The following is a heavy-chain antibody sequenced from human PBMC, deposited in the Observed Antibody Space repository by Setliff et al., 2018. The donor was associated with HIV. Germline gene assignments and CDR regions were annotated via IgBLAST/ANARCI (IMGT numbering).Heavy chain of an antibody. D-gene: IGHD6-19*01. CDR3: ARVVPVGGNDY. CDR2: IYHNGNT. CDR1: SYSISSGYF. J-gene: IGHJ4*02. V-gene: IGHV4-38-2*02. Sequence: SETLSLTCTVSSYSISSGYFWGWIRQPPGKGLEWIGTIYHNGNTYYNPSLKSRVTISVDTSKNQFSLKLSSMTAADTAMYYCARVVPVGGNDYWGQGTLVTVSS.